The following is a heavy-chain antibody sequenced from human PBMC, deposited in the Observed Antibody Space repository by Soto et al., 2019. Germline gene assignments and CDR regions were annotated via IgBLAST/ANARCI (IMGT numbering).Heavy chain of an antibody. CDR1: GGSMRSYY. CDR3: AGIGEDVYYGMDV. J-gene: IGHJ6*02. CDR2: IYSRGDT. Sequence: SETLSLTCSVSGGSMRSYYWHWLRQPAGKGLECLGRIYSRGDTNYNPYVKSRVTTSVDTSNNEFPLRMNSLTAADTAVYYCAGIGEDVYYGMDVWGHGTTVTVS. V-gene: IGHV4-4*07. D-gene: IGHD2-21*01.